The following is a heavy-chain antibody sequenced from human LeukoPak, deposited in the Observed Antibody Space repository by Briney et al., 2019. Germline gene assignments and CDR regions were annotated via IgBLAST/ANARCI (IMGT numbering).Heavy chain of an antibody. Sequence: GGSLRLSCAASGFTFSSYAMSWARQAPGKGLEWVSAISGSGGSTYYADSVKGRFTISRDNSKNTLYLQMNSLRAEDTAVYYCAKVPHYDFWSGYSPFFDYWGQGTLVTVSS. CDR2: ISGSGGST. J-gene: IGHJ4*02. V-gene: IGHV3-23*01. CDR3: AKVPHYDFWSGYSPFFDY. D-gene: IGHD3-3*01. CDR1: GFTFSSYA.